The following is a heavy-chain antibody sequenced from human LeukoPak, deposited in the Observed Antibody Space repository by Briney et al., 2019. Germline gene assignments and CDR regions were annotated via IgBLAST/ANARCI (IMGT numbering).Heavy chain of an antibody. V-gene: IGHV1-2*02. D-gene: IGHD4-17*01. CDR2: INPNSGGT. CDR3: ARQVTVGFGDWFDP. CDR1: GYTFTGYY. J-gene: IGHJ5*02. Sequence: GASVKASCTASGYTFTGYYMHWVRQAPGQGLEWMGWINPNSGGTNYAQKFQGRVTMTRDTSISTAYMELSRPRSDDTAVYYCARQVTVGFGDWFDPWGQGTLVTVSS.